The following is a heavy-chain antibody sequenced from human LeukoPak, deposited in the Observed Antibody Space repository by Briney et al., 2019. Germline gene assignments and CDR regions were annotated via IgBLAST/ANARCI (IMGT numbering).Heavy chain of an antibody. D-gene: IGHD5-12*01. CDR2: IYYSGST. Sequence: SETPSLTCTVSGDSISSSSYYWGWIRQPPGKGLEWIGSIYYSGSTYYNASLKSRLTISIDTSKNQFSLNLSFVTAADTAVYYCARGPSGYHNTGGQGTLVTVSS. J-gene: IGHJ4*02. CDR1: GDSISSSSYY. V-gene: IGHV4-39*01. CDR3: ARGPSGYHNT.